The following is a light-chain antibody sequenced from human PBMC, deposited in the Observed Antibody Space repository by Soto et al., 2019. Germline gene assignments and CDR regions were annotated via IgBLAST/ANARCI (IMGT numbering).Light chain of an antibody. Sequence: QSALTQPASVSGSPGQSITISCTGTSRDVGAYDYVSWYLQYPDKAPQLLIYYVDHRPSGVSSRFSGSKSGNTASLTISGLQAEDEGDYYCCSYADGSIYLLFGGGTKVTVL. CDR1: SRDVGAYDY. CDR2: YVD. J-gene: IGLJ2*01. V-gene: IGLV2-14*03. CDR3: CSYADGSIYLL.